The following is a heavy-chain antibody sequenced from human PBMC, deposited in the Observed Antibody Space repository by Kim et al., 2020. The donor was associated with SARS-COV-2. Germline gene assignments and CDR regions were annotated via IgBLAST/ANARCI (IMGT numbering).Heavy chain of an antibody. V-gene: IGHV3-33*01. D-gene: IGHD1-26*01. CDR3: AREGIVGATTGMDD. Sequence: ADSVKGRFTIARDNSKNTLYLQMNSLRAEDTAVYYCAREGIVGATTGMDDWGQGTTGTVAS. J-gene: IGHJ6*02.